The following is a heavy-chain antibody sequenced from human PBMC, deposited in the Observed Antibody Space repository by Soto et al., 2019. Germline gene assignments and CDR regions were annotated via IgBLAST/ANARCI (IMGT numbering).Heavy chain of an antibody. CDR1: GGSIRSYF. D-gene: IGHD3-22*01. V-gene: IGHV4-59*01. CDR3: ASHYYDSAIYWYFDL. Sequence: QVQLQESGPGPVKPSETLSLTCSVSGGSIRSYFWTWIRQPPGKGLEWIGYIHYSGSTNYNPSLKSRVTISVDTSKNQFSLKLSSVTAADTAVYYCASHYYDSAIYWYFDLWGRGALVTVSS. J-gene: IGHJ2*01. CDR2: IHYSGST.